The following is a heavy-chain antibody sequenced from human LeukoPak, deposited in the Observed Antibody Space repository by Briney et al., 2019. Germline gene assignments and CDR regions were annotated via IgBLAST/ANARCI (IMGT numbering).Heavy chain of an antibody. V-gene: IGHV4-4*07. CDR3: ARGGNYSDAFDI. D-gene: IGHD1-26*01. Sequence: SETLSLPCSVWGGPMRIYNGSWTRQPAGKGREGVGNIYTSGTTSYTPSPKSRVTMSVDTSNNQSFLKVTSVTAADTAVYFCARGGNYSDAFDIWGQGTMVTVSS. CDR2: IYTSGTT. J-gene: IGHJ3*02. CDR1: GGPMRIYN.